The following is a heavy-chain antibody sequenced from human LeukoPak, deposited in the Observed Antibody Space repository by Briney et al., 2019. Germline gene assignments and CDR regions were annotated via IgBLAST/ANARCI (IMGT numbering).Heavy chain of an antibody. CDR3: ARDPETYYYDTVGYYPYYFDY. CDR1: GGTFNSYA. Sequence: ASVKVSCKASGGTFNSYAISWVRQAPGQGLEWMGGIIPIFGTANYAENFQGRVTITANKSTSTAYMELSNLRSADTAVYYCARDPETYYYDTVGYYPYYFDYWGQGTLVTVSS. J-gene: IGHJ4*02. V-gene: IGHV1-69*06. D-gene: IGHD3-22*01. CDR2: IIPIFGTA.